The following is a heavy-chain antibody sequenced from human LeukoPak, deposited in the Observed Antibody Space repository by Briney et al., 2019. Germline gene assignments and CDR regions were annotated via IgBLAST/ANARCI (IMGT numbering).Heavy chain of an antibody. J-gene: IGHJ4*02. CDR1: GYSFTGYY. CDR3: AREAHGSGTYYSDY. D-gene: IGHD3-10*01. Sequence: ASVKVSFKASGYSFTGYYIHWVRQAPGQGPEWMGWIDPNSGDTYYAQMFRDRVTMTRDTSITTAYMELSRLRSDDRAVYYCAREAHGSGTYYSDYWGQGTLVTVSS. CDR2: IDPNSGDT. V-gene: IGHV1-2*02.